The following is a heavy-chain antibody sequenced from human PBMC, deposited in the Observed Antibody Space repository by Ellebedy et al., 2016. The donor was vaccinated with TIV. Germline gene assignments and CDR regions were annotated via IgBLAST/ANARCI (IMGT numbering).Heavy chain of an antibody. Sequence: GESLKISCAASGFTVSSNYMSWVRQAPGRGLEWVSTIYSSGGTYYAGSVKGRFTISRDNSKNTLYLQMNSLRAEDTAVYYCATLSPRYCINTVCSDYWYFNLWGRGTLVTVSS. J-gene: IGHJ2*01. V-gene: IGHV3-53*01. D-gene: IGHD2-8*01. CDR2: IYSSGGT. CDR3: ATLSPRYCINTVCSDYWYFNL. CDR1: GFTVSSNY.